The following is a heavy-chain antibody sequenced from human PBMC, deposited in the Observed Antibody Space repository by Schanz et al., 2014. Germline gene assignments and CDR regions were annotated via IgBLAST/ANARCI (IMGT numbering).Heavy chain of an antibody. D-gene: IGHD2-2*01. V-gene: IGHV3-23*04. J-gene: IGHJ5*02. CDR3: ARAGYDADNWFDP. Sequence: VQLVESGGGLVQPGGSLRLSCAASGFSVGNKYMNWVRQAPGKGLEWVSAISGGGGTTYYTDSVKGRFTISRDNAKNSLFLQMNSLRAEDTAVYYCARAGYDADNWFDPWGQGTLVTVSS. CDR2: ISGGGGTT. CDR1: GFSVGNKY.